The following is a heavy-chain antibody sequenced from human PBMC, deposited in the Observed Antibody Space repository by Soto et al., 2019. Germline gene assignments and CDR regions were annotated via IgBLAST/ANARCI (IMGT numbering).Heavy chain of an antibody. Sequence: GVSLRLSCAASRFSFNTYGMTWVRQAPGKGLEWVSTVSGSGGGTYYADPVKGWFTISRVNSKNTMYLQMSNLRAEDTAVYFCARIGPYCGGDCYPDFDFWGLGAPVTVSS. V-gene: IGHV3-23*01. CDR3: ARIGPYCGGDCYPDFDF. CDR2: VSGSGGGT. D-gene: IGHD2-21*02. J-gene: IGHJ4*02. CDR1: RFSFNTYG.